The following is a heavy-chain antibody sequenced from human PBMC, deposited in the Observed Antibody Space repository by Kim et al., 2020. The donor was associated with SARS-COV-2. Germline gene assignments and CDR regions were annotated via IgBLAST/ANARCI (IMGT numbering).Heavy chain of an antibody. V-gene: IGHV3-23*01. J-gene: IGHJ4*02. D-gene: IGHD2-21*02. CDR3: ANPRGGVTDF. Sequence: TSNTTPWKGRSTISRDTSKQTLYLQMNSLRVEDTAVYYCANPRGGVTDFWGQGTLVTVSS. CDR2: T.